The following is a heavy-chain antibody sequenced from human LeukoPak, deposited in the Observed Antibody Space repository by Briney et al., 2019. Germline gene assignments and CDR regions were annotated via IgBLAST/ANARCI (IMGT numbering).Heavy chain of an antibody. D-gene: IGHD3-16*01. CDR1: GFTVSSNY. J-gene: IGHJ4*02. Sequence: GSLRLSCAASGFTVSSNYMSWVRQPPGKGLEWIGEINHSGSTNYNPSLKSRVTISVDTSKNQFSLKLSSVTAADTAVYYCARGGYDRTSDYDYVWGTQDYWGQGTLVTVSS. CDR2: INHSGST. CDR3: ARGGYDRTSDYDYVWGTQDY. V-gene: IGHV4-34*01.